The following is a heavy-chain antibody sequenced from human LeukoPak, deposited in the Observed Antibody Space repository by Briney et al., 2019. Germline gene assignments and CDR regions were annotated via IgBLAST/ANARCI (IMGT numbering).Heavy chain of an antibody. CDR1: GFTVSSNY. CDR3: ARVSGSGINDAFDI. V-gene: IGHV3-66*01. J-gene: IGHJ3*02. CDR2: IYSGGNT. Sequence: PGGSLRLSCAASGFTVSSNYMSWVRQAPGKGLEWVSVIYSGGNTYNADSVKGRFTIYRDNSRNTVYLQMNSLRAEDTAVYYCARVSGSGINDAFDIWGQGTMVTVSS. D-gene: IGHD3-10*01.